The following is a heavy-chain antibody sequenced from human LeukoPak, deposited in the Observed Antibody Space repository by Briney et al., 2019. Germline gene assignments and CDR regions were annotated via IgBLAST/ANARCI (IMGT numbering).Heavy chain of an antibody. Sequence: SETLSLTCTVSGGSISTYYWSWIRQPAGKGLEWIGRIYSSGSTNYNPSLKSRVTMSVDTSKNQFSLNLTSVTAADTAVYYCARDYYDSSGYYYDGWDYYYYYMDVWGKGTTVTVSS. CDR1: GGSISTYY. CDR2: IYSSGST. CDR3: ARDYYDSSGYYYDGWDYYYYYMDV. D-gene: IGHD3-22*01. V-gene: IGHV4-4*07. J-gene: IGHJ6*03.